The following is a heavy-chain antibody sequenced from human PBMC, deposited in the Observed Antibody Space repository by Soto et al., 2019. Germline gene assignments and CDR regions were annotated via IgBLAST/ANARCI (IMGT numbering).Heavy chain of an antibody. CDR3: ARWCGGDCYALYYFDY. CDR1: GGSISSSSYY. V-gene: IGHV4-39*01. CDR2: IYYSGST. D-gene: IGHD2-21*02. Sequence: SETLSLTCTVSGGSISSSSYYWGWIRQPPGKGLEWIGSIYYSGSTYYNPSLKSRVTISVDTSKNQFSLKLSSVTAADTAVYYCARWCGGDCYALYYFDYWGQGTLVTVS. J-gene: IGHJ4*02.